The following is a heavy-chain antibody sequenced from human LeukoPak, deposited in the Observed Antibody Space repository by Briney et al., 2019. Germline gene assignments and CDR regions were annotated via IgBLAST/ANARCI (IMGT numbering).Heavy chain of an antibody. Sequence: SETLSLTCSVSGGSITSGNYYWGWLRQPPGKGLEWIGSIKYSGTTYQNPSLKSRVTISVDTSKNQFSLKLSSVTAADTGVYYCARHADSGFGELAFDYWGQGTLVTVSS. D-gene: IGHD3-10*01. CDR2: IKYSGTT. J-gene: IGHJ4*02. CDR1: GGSITSGNYY. CDR3: ARHADSGFGELAFDY. V-gene: IGHV4-39*01.